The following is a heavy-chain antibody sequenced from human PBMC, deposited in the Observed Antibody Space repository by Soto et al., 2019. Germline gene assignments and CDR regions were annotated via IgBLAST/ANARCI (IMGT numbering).Heavy chain of an antibody. D-gene: IGHD3-22*01. CDR3: ARDYYDSSGSTYDAFDI. CDR1: GFTFSSYS. CDR2: ISSSSSYI. V-gene: IGHV3-21*01. Sequence: GGSLRLSCAASGFTFSSYSMNWVRQAPGKGLEWVSSISSSSSYIYYADSVKGRFTIPRDNAKNSLYLQMNSLRAEDTAVYYCARDYYDSSGSTYDAFDIWGQGTMVTVSS. J-gene: IGHJ3*02.